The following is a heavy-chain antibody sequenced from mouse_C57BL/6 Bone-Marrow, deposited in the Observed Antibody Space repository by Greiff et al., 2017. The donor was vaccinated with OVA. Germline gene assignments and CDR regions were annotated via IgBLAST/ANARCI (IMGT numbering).Heavy chain of an antibody. V-gene: IGHV1-4*01. CDR1: GYTFTSYT. J-gene: IGHJ2*01. Sequence: QVQLQQSGAELARPGASVKMSCKASGYTFTSYTMHWVKQRPGQGLEWIGYINPSSGYTKYNQKFKDKATLTVDTSSSTAYMELHSLTSEDSAVYFCARERGGSSYVFDYWGQGTTLTVSS. CDR3: ARERGGSSYVFDY. D-gene: IGHD1-1*01. CDR2: INPSSGYT.